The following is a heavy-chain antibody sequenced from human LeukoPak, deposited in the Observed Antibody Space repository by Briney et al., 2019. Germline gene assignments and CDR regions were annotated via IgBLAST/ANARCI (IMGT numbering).Heavy chain of an antibody. D-gene: IGHD4-17*01. Sequence: SETLSLTCAVYGGSFSGYYWSWIRQPPGKGLEWIGEINHSGSTNYNPSLKSRVTISVDTSKNQFSLKLSSVTAADTAVYYCASGIYYGWLGFDPWGQGTLVTVSS. J-gene: IGHJ5*02. CDR3: ASGIYYGWLGFDP. CDR1: GGSFSGYY. V-gene: IGHV4-34*01. CDR2: INHSGST.